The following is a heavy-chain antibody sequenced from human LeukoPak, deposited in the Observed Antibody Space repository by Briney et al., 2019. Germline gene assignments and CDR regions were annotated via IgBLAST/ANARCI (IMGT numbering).Heavy chain of an antibody. CDR2: IKQDGSER. CDR1: GFTFNDYW. D-gene: IGHD1-26*01. J-gene: IGHJ4*02. Sequence: PGGSLRLSCAASGFTFNDYWMTWVRQAPGKGLEWVAHIKQDGSERYYGDSVKGRFTISRDNAKNLVYLQMNSLGAEDTALYYCARGWSYAFRFDSWGQGTLVTVSS. V-gene: IGHV3-7*01. CDR3: ARGWSYAFRFDS.